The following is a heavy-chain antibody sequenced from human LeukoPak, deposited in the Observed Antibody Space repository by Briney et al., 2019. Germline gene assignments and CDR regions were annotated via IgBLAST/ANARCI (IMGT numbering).Heavy chain of an antibody. Sequence: GGSLRLSCAASGFTFSSYAMSWVRQAPGKGLEWVSAISGSGGSTYYADSVKGRFTISRDNSKNTLYLQMNSLRAEEKAVYYCAKPIVHSGYYYAVCYIFDFWGQGTLVTVSS. CDR3: AKPIVHSGYYYAVCYIFDF. V-gene: IGHV3-23*01. CDR2: ISGSGGST. CDR1: GFTFSSYA. J-gene: IGHJ4*02. D-gene: IGHD3-22*01.